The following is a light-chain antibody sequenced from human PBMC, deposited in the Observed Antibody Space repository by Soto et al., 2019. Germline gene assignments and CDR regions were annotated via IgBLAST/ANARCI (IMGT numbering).Light chain of an antibody. CDR2: GAS. V-gene: IGKV3-15*01. CDR1: QSVSSN. Sequence: EIVMTQSPATLSVSPGERATLSCRASQSVSSNLAWYQQRHGQAPRLLIYGASSRATGIPARFSGSGSGTEFTLTISSLQSKDFAVYYCQHYNNWPYTFGQGTKLEIK. CDR3: QHYNNWPYT. J-gene: IGKJ2*01.